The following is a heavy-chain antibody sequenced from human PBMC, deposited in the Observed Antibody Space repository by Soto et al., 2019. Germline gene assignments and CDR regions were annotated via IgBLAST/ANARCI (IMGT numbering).Heavy chain of an antibody. D-gene: IGHD2-21*01. J-gene: IGHJ4*02. CDR1: GFNFDDHA. CDR2: ISANGAFV. Sequence: EVQLVESGGGLVEPGRPLRLSCAASGFNFDDHAMNWVRLAPGKGLEWVSGISANGAFVGYANSVKGRFTISRDNAKNSLFLQMSSLRREDTAVYYCTRDIFRTITTVDYWGQGTLVTVSS. V-gene: IGHV3-9*01. CDR3: TRDIFRTITTVDY.